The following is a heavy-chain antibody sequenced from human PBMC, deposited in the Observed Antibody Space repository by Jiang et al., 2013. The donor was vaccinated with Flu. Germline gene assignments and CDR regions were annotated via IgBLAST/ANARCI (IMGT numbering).Heavy chain of an antibody. V-gene: IGHV4-61*02. CDR2: IYTSGST. Sequence: GLVKPSETLSLTCTVSGGSISSGSYYWSWIRQPAGKGLEWIGRIYTSGSTNYNPSLKSRVTISVDTSKNQFSLKLSSVTAADTAVYYCARVEVWGINDYWGQGTLVTVSS. J-gene: IGHJ4*02. D-gene: IGHD3-10*01. CDR1: GGSISSGSYY. CDR3: ARVEVWGINDY.